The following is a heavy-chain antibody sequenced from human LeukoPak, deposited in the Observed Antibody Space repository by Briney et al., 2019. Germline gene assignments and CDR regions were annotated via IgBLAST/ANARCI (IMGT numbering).Heavy chain of an antibody. J-gene: IGHJ4*02. Sequence: GESLKISCQVSGYIFTNYWIGWVRQMPGKGLESMGIIYPADSDTTYSPSFQGPVTISADKSISTVYLQWSSLRASDTAMYYCARRSTYGSGTNYLFDYWGQGTLVTVSS. CDR1: GYIFTNYW. CDR3: ARRSTYGSGTNYLFDY. CDR2: IYPADSDT. D-gene: IGHD3-10*01. V-gene: IGHV5-51*01.